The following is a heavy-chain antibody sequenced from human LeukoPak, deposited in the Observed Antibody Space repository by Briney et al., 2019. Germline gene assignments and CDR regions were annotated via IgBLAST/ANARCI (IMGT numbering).Heavy chain of an antibody. D-gene: IGHD6-19*01. CDR3: AMTGYSSGWWGAYFDY. Sequence: PSETLSLTCTVSGYSISSGDYWGWIRQPPGKGLEWIGSISRSGSTYYNPSLKSRVTISVDTSKNHFSLKLSSVTAADTAVYYCAMTGYSSGWWGAYFDYWGQGTLVTVSS. CDR1: GYSISSGDY. V-gene: IGHV4-38-2*02. J-gene: IGHJ4*02. CDR2: ISRSGST.